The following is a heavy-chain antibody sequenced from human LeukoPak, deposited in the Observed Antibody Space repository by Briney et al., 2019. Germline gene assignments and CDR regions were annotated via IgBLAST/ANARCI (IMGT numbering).Heavy chain of an antibody. Sequence: PGGSLRLSCAASGFTFSSYSMNWVRQAPGKGLEWVSSISSSSSYIYYADSVKGRFTISRDNAKNSLYLQMNSLRAEDTAVYYCARAHYDILTGYSSDAFDIWGQGTMVTVSS. D-gene: IGHD3-9*01. CDR2: ISSSSSYI. J-gene: IGHJ3*02. CDR1: GFTFSSYS. V-gene: IGHV3-21*01. CDR3: ARAHYDILTGYSSDAFDI.